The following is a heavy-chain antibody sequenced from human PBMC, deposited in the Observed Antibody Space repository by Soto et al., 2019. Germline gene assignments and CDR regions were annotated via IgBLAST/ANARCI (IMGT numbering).Heavy chain of an antibody. D-gene: IGHD3-9*01. CDR1: GFTFSSYS. Sequence: PGGSLRLSCAASGFTFSSYSVNWVRQAPGKGLEWVSYISSSSSTIYYADSVKGRFTISRDNAKNSLYLQMNGLRDEDTAVYYCARDRRDYDILTGPMDFDYWGQGTLVTVSS. CDR3: ARDRRDYDILTGPMDFDY. CDR2: ISSSSSTI. J-gene: IGHJ4*02. V-gene: IGHV3-48*02.